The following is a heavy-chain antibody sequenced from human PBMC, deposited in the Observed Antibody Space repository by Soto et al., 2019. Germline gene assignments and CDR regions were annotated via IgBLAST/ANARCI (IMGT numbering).Heavy chain of an antibody. CDR2: INSDGSST. J-gene: IGHJ6*02. CDR3: ARDLSYYDFWSGYSYYYYGMDV. V-gene: IGHV3-74*01. CDR1: GFTFSSYW. Sequence: GGSLRLSCAASGFTFSSYWMHWVRQAPGKGLVWVSRINSDGSSTSYADSVKGRFTIFRDNAKNTLYLQMNSLRAEDTAVYYCARDLSYYDFWSGYSYYYYGMDVWGQGTTVTVSS. D-gene: IGHD3-3*01.